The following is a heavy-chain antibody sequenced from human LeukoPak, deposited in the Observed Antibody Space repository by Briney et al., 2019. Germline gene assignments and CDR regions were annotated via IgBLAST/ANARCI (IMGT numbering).Heavy chain of an antibody. D-gene: IGHD3-22*01. CDR2: ISSSSSYI. V-gene: IGHV3-21*01. Sequence: PGGSLRLSCAASGFTFSSYSMNWVRQAPGKGLEWVSSISSSSSYIYYADSVKSRCTIARENGKNSLYLQMNSLRAEDTAVYYCARDGTQNYYDSSGYYPDAFDIWGQGTMVTVSS. CDR1: GFTFSSYS. CDR3: ARDGTQNYYDSSGYYPDAFDI. J-gene: IGHJ3*02.